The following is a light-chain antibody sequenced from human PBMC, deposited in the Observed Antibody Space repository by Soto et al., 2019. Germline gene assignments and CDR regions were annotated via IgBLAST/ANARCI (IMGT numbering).Light chain of an antibody. CDR3: STWDVSLNGWV. CDR1: SSNIASRS. CDR2: SRD. V-gene: IGLV1-44*01. Sequence: QSVLTQPPSASATPGQRVTISSSGSSSNIASRSVSWYQQLPGTAPKLLIYSRDLRPSGVPDRFSGSKSGPTASLAISGVQSEDEADYYCSTWDVSLNGWVFGGGTKLTGL. J-gene: IGLJ3*02.